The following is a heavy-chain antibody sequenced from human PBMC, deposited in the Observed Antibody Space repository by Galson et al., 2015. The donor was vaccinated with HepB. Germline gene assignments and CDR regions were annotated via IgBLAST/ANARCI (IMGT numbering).Heavy chain of an antibody. V-gene: IGHV3-74*01. J-gene: IGHJ6*03. CDR3: ARDGMHSRSSFYYYMDV. D-gene: IGHD6-6*01. CDR2: IKSDGTVT. CDR1: GTAISTYW. Sequence: SLRLSCAVSGTAISTYWMHWVRRAPGKGLVWVSRIKSDGTVTTYADSVRGRFTISRDNAKNTLYLQMDSLGAEDTAVYYCARDGMHSRSSFYYYMDVWGNGSMFT.